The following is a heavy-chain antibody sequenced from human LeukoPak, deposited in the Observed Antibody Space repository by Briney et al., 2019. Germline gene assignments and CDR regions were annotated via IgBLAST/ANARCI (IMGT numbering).Heavy chain of an antibody. CDR2: ISSSSSTI. CDR1: GFTFSSYS. D-gene: IGHD1-26*01. CDR3: ASEPQEWELSAYGY. V-gene: IGHV3-48*01. J-gene: IGHJ4*02. Sequence: PGGSLRLSCAASGFTFSSYSMNWVHQAPGKGLEWVSYISSSSSTIYYADSVKGRFTISRDNAKNSLYLQMNSLRAEDTAVYYCASEPQEWELSAYGYWGQGTLVTVSS.